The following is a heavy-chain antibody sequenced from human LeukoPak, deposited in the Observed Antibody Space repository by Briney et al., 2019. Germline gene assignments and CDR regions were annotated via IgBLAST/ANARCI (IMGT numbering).Heavy chain of an antibody. Sequence: ASVKVSFKASGYTFTVYYMHWVRQAPGQGLEWMGWINPNSGGTNYAQKFQGWVTMTRDASISTAYMELSRLRSDDTAVYYCARVGSSGYYVSEEEGAFDIWGQGTMVTVSS. CDR1: GYTFTVYY. V-gene: IGHV1-2*04. J-gene: IGHJ3*02. CDR3: ARVGSSGYYVSEEEGAFDI. D-gene: IGHD3-22*01. CDR2: INPNSGGT.